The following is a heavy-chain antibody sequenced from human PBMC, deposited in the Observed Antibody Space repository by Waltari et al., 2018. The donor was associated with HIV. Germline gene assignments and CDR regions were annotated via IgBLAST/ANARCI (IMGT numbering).Heavy chain of an antibody. Sequence: QVPLVESGGGVVQPGRSLRPACAASGFTFSRSDMHWVRQAPGKGLEWVAVISYDGSNKYYADSVKGRFTISRDNSKNTLYLQMNSLRAEDTAVYYCARDQTMTRAFDIWGQGTMVTVSS. CDR2: ISYDGSNK. D-gene: IGHD3-22*01. CDR1: GFTFSRSD. J-gene: IGHJ3*02. V-gene: IGHV3-30*01. CDR3: ARDQTMTRAFDI.